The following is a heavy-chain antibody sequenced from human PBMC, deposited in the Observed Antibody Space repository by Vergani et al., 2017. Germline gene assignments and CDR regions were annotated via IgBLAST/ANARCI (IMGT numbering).Heavy chain of an antibody. CDR1: GGTFSSYA. J-gene: IGHJ6*02. V-gene: IGHV1-69*01. CDR2: IIPIFGTA. D-gene: IGHD3-10*01. Sequence: QVQLVQSGAEVKKPGSSVKVSCKASGGTFSSYAISWVRQAPGQGLEWMGGIIPIFGTANYAQKFQGRVTITADESTSTAYMELSSLRSEDTAVYYCAAGGDMVRGVITDYYYGMDVWGQGTTVTVSS. CDR3: AAGGDMVRGVITDYYYGMDV.